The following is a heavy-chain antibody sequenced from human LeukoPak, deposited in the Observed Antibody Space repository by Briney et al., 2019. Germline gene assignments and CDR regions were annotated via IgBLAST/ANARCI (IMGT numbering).Heavy chain of an antibody. Sequence: ASVKVSCKVSGYTFTGYYMHWVRQAPGQGLEWMGWINPNSGGTNYAQKFQGRVTMTRDTSISTAYMELSRLRSDDTAVYYCASSGDYGDYAGPPFDYWGQGTLVTVSS. CDR1: GYTFTGYY. CDR2: INPNSGGT. D-gene: IGHD4-17*01. CDR3: ASSGDYGDYAGPPFDY. J-gene: IGHJ4*02. V-gene: IGHV1-2*02.